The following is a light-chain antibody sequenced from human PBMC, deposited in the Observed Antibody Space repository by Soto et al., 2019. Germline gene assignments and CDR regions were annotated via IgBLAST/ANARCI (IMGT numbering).Light chain of an antibody. CDR1: SSNIGNNY. Sequence: QSVLTQPTSVSAAPGQKVTISCSGSSSNIGNNYVSWYQHLPGTAPKLLIYDNDKRPSGIPDRFSGSKSGTSATLAITGLQTGDEADYYCGTWDSSLSAVVFGGGTKLTVL. CDR3: GTWDSSLSAVV. J-gene: IGLJ2*01. CDR2: DND. V-gene: IGLV1-51*01.